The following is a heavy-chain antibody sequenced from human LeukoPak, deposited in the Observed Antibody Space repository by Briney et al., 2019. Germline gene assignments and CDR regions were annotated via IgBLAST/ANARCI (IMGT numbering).Heavy chain of an antibody. CDR3: ARQPFYYDGQVDAFDI. Sequence: SQTLSLTCTVSGGSISSGSYHWSWIRQPAGKGLEWIGRIYTSGSTNYNPSLKSRVTISVDTSKNQFSLKLSSVTAADTAVYYCARQPFYYDGQVDAFDIWGQGTMVTVSS. J-gene: IGHJ3*02. V-gene: IGHV4-61*02. CDR2: IYTSGST. D-gene: IGHD3-22*01. CDR1: GGSISSGSYH.